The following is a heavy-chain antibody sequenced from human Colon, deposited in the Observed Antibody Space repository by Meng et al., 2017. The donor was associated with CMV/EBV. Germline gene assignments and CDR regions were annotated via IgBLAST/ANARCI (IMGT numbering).Heavy chain of an antibody. CDR1: GGSSTGYY. V-gene: IGHV4-4*07. CDR3: AKEAPGGNYWYFDL. CDR2: MYTSGST. D-gene: IGHD1-26*01. J-gene: IGHJ2*01. Sequence: QVKLPESGPGLWKSSATLSPAFTGSGGSSTGYYWSWFRQPAGRGLEWIGRMYTSGSTNYNPSLKSRVTMSVDTSKKQFSLKLSSVTAADTAMYYCAKEAPGGNYWYFDLWGRGTLVTVSS.